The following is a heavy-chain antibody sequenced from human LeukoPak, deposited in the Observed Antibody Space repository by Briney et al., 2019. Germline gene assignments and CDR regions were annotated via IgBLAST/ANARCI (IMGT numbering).Heavy chain of an antibody. J-gene: IGHJ4*02. V-gene: IGHV4-39*07. CDR1: GDSVSSNLYY. D-gene: IGHD4-23*01. CDR2: ITYSGQT. CDR3: ASDGFGCNLIHF. Sequence: SETLSLTCSVSGDSVSSNLYYWAWIRQSPGKGLEWMGLITYSGQTYYNPSLKSRVTISVDSSKNQFSLKLNSVTAADTAVYFCASDGFGCNLIHFWGLGTLVTVSS.